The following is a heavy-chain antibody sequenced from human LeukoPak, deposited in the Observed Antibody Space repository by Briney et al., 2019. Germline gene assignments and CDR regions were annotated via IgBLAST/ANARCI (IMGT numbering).Heavy chain of an antibody. V-gene: IGHV3-74*01. Sequence: GGSLRLSCAGSGFSFNNYWMHWVRQAPGKGLVWVSRIHSDGRVTTYADSVKGRFTISRDNAKNSLYLQMNSLRAEDTAVYYCARVIEGYSGYYFDYWGQGTLVTVSS. CDR2: IHSDGRVT. D-gene: IGHD6-13*01. CDR3: ARVIEGYSGYYFDY. J-gene: IGHJ4*02. CDR1: GFSFNNYW.